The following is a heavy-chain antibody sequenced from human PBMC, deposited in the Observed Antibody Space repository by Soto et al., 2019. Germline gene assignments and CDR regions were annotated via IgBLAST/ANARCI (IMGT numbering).Heavy chain of an antibody. CDR2: IIYSGGST. CDR3: ARDQGWYAN. V-gene: IGHV3-23*01. Sequence: PGGSLRLSCAASGFTISSCAMGWVRQAPGKGLEWVSDIIYSGGSTYYADSVKGRFTISRDNSKNTLYLQMNSLRAEDTAVYYCARDQGWYANWGQGTLVTVSS. J-gene: IGHJ4*02. D-gene: IGHD2-8*01. CDR1: GFTISSCA.